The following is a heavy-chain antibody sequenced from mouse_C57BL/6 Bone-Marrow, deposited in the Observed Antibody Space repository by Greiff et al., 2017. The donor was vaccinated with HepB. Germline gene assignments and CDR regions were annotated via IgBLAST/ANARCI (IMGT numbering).Heavy chain of an antibody. V-gene: IGHV1-81*01. D-gene: IGHD2-4*01. J-gene: IGHJ2*01. CDR2: IYPRSGNT. Sequence: VKLVESGAELARPGASVKLSCKASGYTFTSYGISWVKQRTGQGLEWIGEIYPRSGNTYYNEKFKGKATLTADKSSSTAYMELRSLTSEDSAVYFCARSTDYDEDYWGQGTTLTVSS. CDR3: ARSTDYDEDY. CDR1: GYTFTSYG.